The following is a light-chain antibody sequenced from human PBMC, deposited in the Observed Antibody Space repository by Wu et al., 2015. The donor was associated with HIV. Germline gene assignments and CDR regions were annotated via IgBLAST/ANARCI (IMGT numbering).Light chain of an antibody. J-gene: IGKJ1*01. CDR2: GAS. CDR1: KNVESD. V-gene: IGKV3-15*01. CDR3: QQYYEWPA. Sequence: MVMTQSPATLSVSPGERATLSCRASKNVESDLVWYQQKPGQVPKIIIYGASTRATGIPARFSGRGSGTEFTLTISSMQSEDFAVYICQQYYEWPAFGQGTKVEI.